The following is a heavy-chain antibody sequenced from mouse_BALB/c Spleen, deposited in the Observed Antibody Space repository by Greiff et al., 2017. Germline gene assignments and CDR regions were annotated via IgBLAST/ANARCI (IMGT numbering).Heavy chain of an antibody. CDR3: ARIWPLLLRYYAMDY. CDR2: IWWDDDK. Sequence: QVTLKVSGPGILQPSQTLSLTCSFSGFSLSTSGMGVGWIRQPSGKGLEWLAHIWWDDDKRYNPALKSRLTISKDTSSNQVFLKIASVDTADTATYYCARIWPLLLRYYAMDYWGQGTSVTVSS. D-gene: IGHD1-1*01. V-gene: IGHV8-8*01. J-gene: IGHJ4*01. CDR1: GFSLSTSGMG.